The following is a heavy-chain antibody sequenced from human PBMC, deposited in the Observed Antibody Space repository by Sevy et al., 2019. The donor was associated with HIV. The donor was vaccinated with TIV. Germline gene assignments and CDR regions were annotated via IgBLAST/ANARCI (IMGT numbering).Heavy chain of an antibody. CDR3: AKGSGPQLVXYCFDY. CDR2: ISWNSGSI. Sequence: GGSLRLSCAASGFTFDDYAMHWVRQAPGKGLEWVSGISWNSGSIAYADSVKGRFTISRDNAKNSLYLQMNSLRAEDTALYYSAKGSGPQLVXYCFDYXGQGTLVTVSS. CDR1: GFTFDDYA. V-gene: IGHV3-9*01. D-gene: IGHD6-13*01. J-gene: IGHJ4*02.